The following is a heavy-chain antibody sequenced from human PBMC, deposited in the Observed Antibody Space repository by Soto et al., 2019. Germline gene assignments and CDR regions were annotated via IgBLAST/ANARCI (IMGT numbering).Heavy chain of an antibody. V-gene: IGHV1-69*01. CDR3: ATARRNGGNLYYYYYYGMDV. J-gene: IGHJ6*02. CDR1: GGTFSSYA. Sequence: QVQLVQSGAEVKKPGSSVKVSCTASGGTFSSYAISWVRQAPGQGLEWMGGIIPIFGTANYAQKFQGRVTITADESTSTAYMELSSLRSEDTAVYYCATARRNGGNLYYYYYYGMDVWGQGTTVTVSS. CDR2: IIPIFGTA. D-gene: IGHD2-21*02.